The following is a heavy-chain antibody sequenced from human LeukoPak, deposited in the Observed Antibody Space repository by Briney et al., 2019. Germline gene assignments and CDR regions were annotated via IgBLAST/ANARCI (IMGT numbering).Heavy chain of an antibody. D-gene: IGHD6-13*01. CDR1: GGSFSSSSYY. V-gene: IGHV4-39*07. CDR3: ARDLVLAAAGSPRGN. J-gene: IGHJ4*02. CDR2: IYFSGNT. Sequence: RASETLSLTCTVSGGSFSSSSYYWGWIRQPPGKGLEWIGSIYFSGNTYYNPSLKSRVTISVDTSKNQFSLKLSSVTAADTAVYYCARDLVLAAAGSPRGNWGQGTLVTVSS.